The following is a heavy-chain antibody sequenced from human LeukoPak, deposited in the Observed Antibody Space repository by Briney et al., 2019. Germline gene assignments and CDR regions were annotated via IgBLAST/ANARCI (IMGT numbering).Heavy chain of an antibody. CDR3: ARVGGSYFPPYYYYYMDV. CDR1: GGSISSYY. J-gene: IGHJ6*03. D-gene: IGHD1-26*01. V-gene: IGHV4-59*08. Sequence: SETLSLTCTVSGGSISSYYWSWIRQPPGKGLEWSGYIYYSGSTNYNTSPKSRVTISVDTSNNQFSLKLSSVTAADTAVYYCARVGGSYFPPYYYYYMDVWGKGTTVTISS. CDR2: IYYSGST.